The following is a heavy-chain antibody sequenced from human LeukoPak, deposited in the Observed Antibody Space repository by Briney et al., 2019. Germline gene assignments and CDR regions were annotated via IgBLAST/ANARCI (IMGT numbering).Heavy chain of an antibody. V-gene: IGHV3-30*18. CDR1: GFTFSSYG. J-gene: IGHJ4*02. D-gene: IGHD6-19*01. CDR3: AKEDSSGCPDY. CDR2: ISYDGSNK. Sequence: GGSLRVSCAASGFTFSSYGMHWVRQAPGRGLEWVAVISYDGSNKFYADSVKGRFTISRDNSKNTLYLQMTSLRAEDTAVYYCAKEDSSGCPDYWGQGTLVTVSS.